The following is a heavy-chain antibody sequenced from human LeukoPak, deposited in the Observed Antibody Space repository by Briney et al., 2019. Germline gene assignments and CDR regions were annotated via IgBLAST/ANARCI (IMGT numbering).Heavy chain of an antibody. V-gene: IGHV3-23*01. J-gene: IGHJ4*02. CDR3: AKDHRFRGSLDY. CDR1: GFTFSSYA. CDR2: ISGSGGST. D-gene: IGHD1-26*01. Sequence: GGSLRLSCAASGFTFSSYAMSWVRQAPGKELEWVSAISGSGGSTYYADSVKGRFTISRDNSKNTLYLQMSSLRAEDTAVYYCAKDHRFRGSLDYWGQGTLVTVSS.